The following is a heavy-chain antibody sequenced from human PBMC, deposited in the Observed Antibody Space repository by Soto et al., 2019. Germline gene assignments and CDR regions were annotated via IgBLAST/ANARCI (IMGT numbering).Heavy chain of an antibody. V-gene: IGHV4-34*01. D-gene: IGHD6-6*01. J-gene: IGHJ4*02. CDR1: VGSISSYY. CDR3: ARTSRFDC. CDR2: INHSGST. Sequence: TSETLSLTCTVSVGSISSYYWSWIRQPPGEWLGWVGEINHSGSTNXXPSLKSRVXMSVDTSKNQFXLKLSXVTSADTAVYYCARTSRFDCWGQGTLVTVSS.